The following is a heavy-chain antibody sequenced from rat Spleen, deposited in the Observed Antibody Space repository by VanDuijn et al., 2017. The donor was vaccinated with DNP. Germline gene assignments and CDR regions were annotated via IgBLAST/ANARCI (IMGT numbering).Heavy chain of an antibody. CDR1: GFTFSNAW. Sequence: EVQLVETGGSLVQPGKSLKLTCATSGFTFSNAWMHWVRQSPEKQLEWVAQIKAKSNNYATCYAESVNGKFNISRDDSKSSIYLQLNNLKQEETAIYSCASTGIRDWGQGVRVTVSS. V-gene: IGHV6-8*01. CDR2: IKAKSNNYAT. CDR3: ASTGIRD. D-gene: IGHD1-9*01. J-gene: IGHJ2*01.